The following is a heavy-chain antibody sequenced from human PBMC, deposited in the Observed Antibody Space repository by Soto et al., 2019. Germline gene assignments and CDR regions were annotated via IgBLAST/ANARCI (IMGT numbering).Heavy chain of an antibody. V-gene: IGHV1-69*01. D-gene: IGHD3-10*01. CDR1: GGTFSNDA. CDR3: ATERVGEMATGGYFDR. J-gene: IGHJ4*02. Sequence: QVQLVQSGAEVKSPGSSVKVSCKASGGTFSNDAFSWVRQAPGQGLEWVGGIIPLFGTPNYAQDFQGRVSITADESSSTTYMERTSLRSEDTAVYYCATERVGEMATGGYFDRWGQGTLVTVSS. CDR2: IIPLFGTP.